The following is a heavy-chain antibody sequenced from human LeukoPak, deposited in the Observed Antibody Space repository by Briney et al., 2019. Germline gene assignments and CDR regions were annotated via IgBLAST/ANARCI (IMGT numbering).Heavy chain of an antibody. D-gene: IGHD6-13*01. J-gene: IGHJ4*02. CDR1: GFTFSSYA. CDR2: ISGSGGST. V-gene: IGHV3-23*01. CDR3: AKDSVSSWTNPFDY. Sequence: GGSLRLSCAASGFTFSSYAMSWVRQAPGKGLEWVSAISGSGGSTYYADSVKGRFTISRDNSRNTLYLQMNSLRAEDTAVYYCAKDSVSSWTNPFDYWGQGTLVTVSS.